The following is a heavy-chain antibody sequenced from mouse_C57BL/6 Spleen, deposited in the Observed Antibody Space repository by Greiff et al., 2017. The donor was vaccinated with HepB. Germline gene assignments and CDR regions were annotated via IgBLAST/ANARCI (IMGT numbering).Heavy chain of an antibody. J-gene: IGHJ2*01. D-gene: IGHD6-1*01. CDR3: THYNLDY. CDR1: GFNIKDDY. Sequence: EVQLQQSGAELVRPGASVKLSCTASGFNIKDDYMHWVKQRPEQGLEWIGWIDPENGDTAYASKFQCKATITADTSSTTAYLQLSSLTSEDTAVYYCTHYNLDYWGQGTTLTVAT. CDR2: IDPENGDT. V-gene: IGHV14-4*01.